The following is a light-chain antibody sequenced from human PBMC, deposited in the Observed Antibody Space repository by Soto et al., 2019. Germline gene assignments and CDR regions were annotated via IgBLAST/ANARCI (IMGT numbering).Light chain of an antibody. CDR1: QILRSTS. CDR3: QQYDSSPRT. CDR2: GAS. J-gene: IGKJ1*01. V-gene: IGKV3-20*01. Sequence: IVLTQSPRTLSLSTGERATLSCRASQILRSTSLAWYQQKPGQAPRLLISGASTRAADIPDRFSGSGSGTDFTLTIGRLEPEDLAVYYCQQYDSSPRTCGQGTKV.